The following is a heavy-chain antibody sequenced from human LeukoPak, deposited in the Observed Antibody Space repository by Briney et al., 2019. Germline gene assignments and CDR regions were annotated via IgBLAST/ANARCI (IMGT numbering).Heavy chain of an antibody. Sequence: GGSLRLSCAASGFTVSTNYMSWVRQAPGKGLEWVSVIYSGSGSYYIDSVKGRFTISRDNSKNTLYLQMNSLRDEDTAVYYCAKDSNGPMSWGQGTQVTVSS. CDR1: GFTVSTNY. V-gene: IGHV3-66*01. D-gene: IGHD6-19*01. CDR2: IYSGSGS. CDR3: AKDSNGPMS. J-gene: IGHJ5*02.